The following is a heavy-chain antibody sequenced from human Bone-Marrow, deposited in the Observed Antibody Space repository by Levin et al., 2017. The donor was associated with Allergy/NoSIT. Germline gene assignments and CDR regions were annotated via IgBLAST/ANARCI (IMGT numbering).Heavy chain of an antibody. CDR3: ARGGGGWGLSGFLFDY. Sequence: PSETLSLTCAASGFTFSSYSMNWVRQAPGKGLEWVSYISSSSSTIYYADSVKGRFTISRDNAKNSLYLQMNSLRDEDTAVYYCARGGGGWGLSGFLFDYWGQGTLVTGSS. CDR1: GFTFSSYS. V-gene: IGHV3-48*02. J-gene: IGHJ4*02. D-gene: IGHD6-25*01. CDR2: ISSSSSTI.